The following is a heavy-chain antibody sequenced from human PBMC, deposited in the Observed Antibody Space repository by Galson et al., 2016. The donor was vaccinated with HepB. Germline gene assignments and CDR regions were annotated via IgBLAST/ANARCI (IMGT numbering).Heavy chain of an antibody. CDR2: ISGSGGST. V-gene: IGHV3-23*01. CDR1: GFPFISYA. CDR3: AKAGGYNWDYYFEY. Sequence: SLRLSCAASGFPFISYAMTWVRQAPRKGLEWVSAISGSGGSTYNADSVEGRFTISRDNSKNTVFLQMNSLRAEDTAIYYCAKAGGYNWDYYFEYWGQGALVTVSS. J-gene: IGHJ4*02. D-gene: IGHD1-7*01.